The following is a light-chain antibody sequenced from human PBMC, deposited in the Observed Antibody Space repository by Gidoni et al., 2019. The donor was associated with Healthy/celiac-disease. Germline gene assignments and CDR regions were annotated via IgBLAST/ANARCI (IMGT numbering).Light chain of an antibody. CDR2: QDT. Sequence: SYELTQPHSVSVSPGQTASITCSGDKLGDKYACWYQQKPGQSPVLVIYQDTKRPSGIPERISGSKSGSTATLTISGTQAMDEADYYCQAWDSCTVVFGGGTKLTVL. J-gene: IGLJ2*01. CDR3: QAWDSCTVV. V-gene: IGLV3-1*01. CDR1: KLGDKY.